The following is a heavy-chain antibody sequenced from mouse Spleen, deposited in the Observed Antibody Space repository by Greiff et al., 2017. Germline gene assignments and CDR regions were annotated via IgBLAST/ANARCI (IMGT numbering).Heavy chain of an antibody. CDR3: ARGRPFITTVVAKDAMDY. CDR1: GFTFSSYG. J-gene: IGHJ4*01. CDR2: ISGGGSYT. D-gene: IGHD1-1*01. Sequence: VQLKESGGGLVKPGGSLKLSCAASGFTFSSYGMSWVRQTPEKRLEWVATISGGGSYTYYPDSVKGRFTISRDNAKNNLYLQMSSLRSEDTALYYCARGRPFITTVVAKDAMDYWGQGTSVTVSS. V-gene: IGHV5-9-2*01.